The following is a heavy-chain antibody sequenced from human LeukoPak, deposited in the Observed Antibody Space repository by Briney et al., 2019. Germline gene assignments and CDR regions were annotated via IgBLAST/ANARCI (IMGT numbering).Heavy chain of an antibody. CDR2: IYTVDSVT. D-gene: IGHD2-2*01. CDR3: ARATQYCSSTSCYRVGSNFDY. CDR1: VDRVTSYW. Sequence: GESLRISCMGAVDRVTSYWIGWVREICGENLECMGIIYTVDSVTRYSPSFQGPVTISVDKSISTAYLQWSSLKASDTAMYYCARATQYCSSTSCYRVGSNFDYWGQGTLVTVSS. V-gene: IGHV5-51*01. J-gene: IGHJ4*02.